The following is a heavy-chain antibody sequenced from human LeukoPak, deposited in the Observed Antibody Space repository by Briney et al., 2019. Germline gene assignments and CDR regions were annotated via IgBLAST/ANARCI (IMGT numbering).Heavy chain of an antibody. Sequence: ASVKVSCKAFRYTFTSYDINWVREAAGQGLEWMGWMNPNTGRTGFAQKFQGRLTMTRDTSISTAYMELSSLRSEDTAVYYCARLSQTPDYYSNGGYYYLGYWGQGTPVTVSS. D-gene: IGHD3-22*01. V-gene: IGHV1-8*01. CDR3: ARLSQTPDYYSNGGYYYLGY. J-gene: IGHJ4*02. CDR1: RYTFTSYD. CDR2: MNPNTGRT.